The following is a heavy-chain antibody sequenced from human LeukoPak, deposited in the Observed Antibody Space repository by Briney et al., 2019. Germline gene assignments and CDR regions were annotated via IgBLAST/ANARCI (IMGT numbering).Heavy chain of an antibody. J-gene: IGHJ5*02. CDR1: GFTFNDYA. V-gene: IGHV3-43D*03. D-gene: IGHD6-13*01. CDR2: ISWDGVST. CDR3: VKDKGSSNCYWFDP. Sequence: GGSLRLSCAASGFTFNDYAMHWVRQAPGKGLEWVSFISWDGVSTYYADSVNGRFTISRDNSRNSLYLQMNSLRPEDTALYYCVKDKGSSNCYWFDPWGQGTLVTVSP.